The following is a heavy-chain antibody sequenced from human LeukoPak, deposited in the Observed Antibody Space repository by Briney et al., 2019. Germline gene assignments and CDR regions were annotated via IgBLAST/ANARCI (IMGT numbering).Heavy chain of an antibody. CDR3: ARGPLSGSYLRGFDY. D-gene: IGHD3-10*01. CDR1: GFTFSSYG. V-gene: IGHV3-30*02. Sequence: GGSLRLSCAASGFTFSSYGMHWVRQAPGTGLEWVAFIRYDGSNKYYADSVKGRFTISRDNSKNTLYLQMNSLKAEDTALYYCARGPLSGSYLRGFDYWGQGTLVTVSS. CDR2: IRYDGSNK. J-gene: IGHJ4*02.